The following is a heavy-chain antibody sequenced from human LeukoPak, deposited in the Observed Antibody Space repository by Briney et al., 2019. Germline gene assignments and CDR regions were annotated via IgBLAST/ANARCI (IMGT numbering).Heavy chain of an antibody. CDR1: GFIFSSYD. CDR2: ITSNGGRT. J-gene: IGHJ4*02. V-gene: IGHV3-64D*09. CDR3: VNGGYSGYDLDD. Sequence: AGSLRLSCSASGFIFSSYDMHWVRQAPGKGLEYVSGITSNGGRTYYEDSVKGRFTVYRDNSKNNLDLQMNSLRAEDTAVYYCVNGGYSGYDLDDWGQGTLVTVSS. D-gene: IGHD5-12*01.